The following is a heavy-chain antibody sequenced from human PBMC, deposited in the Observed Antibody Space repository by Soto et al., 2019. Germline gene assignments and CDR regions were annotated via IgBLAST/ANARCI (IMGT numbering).Heavy chain of an antibody. J-gene: IGHJ3*02. CDR1: GGTFSSYA. CDR3: ARHRGYCSGGSCVLGACDI. Sequence: SVKVSCKASGGTFSSYAISWVRPAPGHGLECMGGIIPIFGTANYAQKFQGRVTITADESTSTAYMELSSLRSEDTAVYYCARHRGYCSGGSCVLGACDIRGQRTIVT. V-gene: IGHV1-69*13. CDR2: IIPIFGTA. D-gene: IGHD2-15*01.